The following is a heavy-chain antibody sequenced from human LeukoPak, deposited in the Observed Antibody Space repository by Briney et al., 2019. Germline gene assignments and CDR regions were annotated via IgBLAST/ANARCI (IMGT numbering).Heavy chain of an antibody. CDR3: ATGGGSSGYPDY. J-gene: IGHJ4*02. V-gene: IGHV1-2*02. CDR2: INPNSGGT. Sequence: ASVKVSCKASGYTFTGYYMHWVLQAPGQGLEWMGWINPNSGGTDYAQRFQGRVTMTTDMSITTAYMELNSLRSDDTAVYYCATGGGSSGYPDYWGQGTLVTVSS. D-gene: IGHD3-22*01. CDR1: GYTFTGYY.